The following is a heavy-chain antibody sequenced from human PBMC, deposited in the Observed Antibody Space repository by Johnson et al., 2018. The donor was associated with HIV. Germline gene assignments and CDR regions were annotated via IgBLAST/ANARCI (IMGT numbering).Heavy chain of an antibody. CDR2: ISYDGSNK. Sequence: QVQLVESGGGVVQPGRSLRLSCVASGFTFSNYGMHWVRQAPGKGLEWVAVISYDGSNKYYADSVKGRFTISRDNSKNTLYLQMNSLRAEDTAVYYCAREEGVGDDYGGKSAFDIWGQGTIVTVSS. D-gene: IGHD4-23*01. V-gene: IGHV3-30*03. CDR1: GFTFSNYG. CDR3: AREEGVGDDYGGKSAFDI. J-gene: IGHJ3*02.